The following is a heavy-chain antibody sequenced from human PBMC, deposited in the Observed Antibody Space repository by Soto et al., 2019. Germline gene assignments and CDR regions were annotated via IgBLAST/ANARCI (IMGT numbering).Heavy chain of an antibody. Sequence: EASVKVSCKVSGYTLTELSMHWVRQAPGKGLEWMGGIIPIFGTANYAQKFQGRVTITADESTSTAYMELSSLRSEDTAVYYCARGYSSGYDYYYGMDVWGQGTTVTVSS. D-gene: IGHD6-19*01. CDR1: GYTLTELS. CDR2: IIPIFGTA. V-gene: IGHV1-69*13. CDR3: ARGYSSGYDYYYGMDV. J-gene: IGHJ6*02.